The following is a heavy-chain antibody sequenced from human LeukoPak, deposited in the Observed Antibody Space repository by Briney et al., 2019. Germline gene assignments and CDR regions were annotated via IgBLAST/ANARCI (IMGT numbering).Heavy chain of an antibody. CDR2: INPNSGGT. V-gene: IGHV1-2*02. J-gene: IGHJ5*02. CDR1: GYTFTCYY. Sequence: ASVKVSCTASGYTFTCYYMHWVRQAPGQGLEWMGWINPNSGGTNYAQKFQGRVTMTRDTSISTAYMELSRLRSDDTAVYYCARGAVRGVPGGQIQQYNWFDPWGQGTLVTVSS. D-gene: IGHD3-10*01. CDR3: ARGAVRGVPGGQIQQYNWFDP.